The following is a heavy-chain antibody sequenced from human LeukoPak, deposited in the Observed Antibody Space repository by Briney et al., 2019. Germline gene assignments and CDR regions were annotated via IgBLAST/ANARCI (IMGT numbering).Heavy chain of an antibody. CDR1: GYTFTSYY. Sequence: ASVKVSCKASGYTFTSYYMHWVRQAPGQGLEWMGIINPSGGSTSYAQKFQGRVTMTRDTSTSTVYMELSSLRSEDTAVYYCARGRPPILTSYPTRWFDPWGQGTLVTVSS. CDR3: ARGRPPILTSYPTRWFDP. D-gene: IGHD3-9*01. J-gene: IGHJ5*02. V-gene: IGHV1-46*01. CDR2: INPSGGST.